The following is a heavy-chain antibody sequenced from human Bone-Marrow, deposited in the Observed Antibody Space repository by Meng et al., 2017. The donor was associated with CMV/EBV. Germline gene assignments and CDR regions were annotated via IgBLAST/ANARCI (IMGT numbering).Heavy chain of an antibody. CDR2: INPSGGST. CDR1: GGTFSSYA. V-gene: IGHV1-46*01. CDR3: ARARGRGSSSSGRPYYFDY. Sequence: ASVKVSCKASGGTFSSYAISWVRQAPGQGLEWMGIINPSGGSTSYAQKFQGRVTMTRDTSISTAYMELSRLRSDDTAVYYCARARGRGSSSSGRPYYFDYWGQGTLVTVSS. D-gene: IGHD6-6*01. J-gene: IGHJ4*02.